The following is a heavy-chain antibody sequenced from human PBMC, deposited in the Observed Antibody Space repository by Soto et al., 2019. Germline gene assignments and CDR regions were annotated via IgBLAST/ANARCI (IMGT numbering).Heavy chain of an antibody. CDR3: ARDPRQDCSGETCYYS. D-gene: IGHD2-15*01. V-gene: IGHV1-69*06. CDR2: VIPMYDSV. J-gene: IGHJ4*02. CDR1: GGTFNTYT. Sequence: QVQLVQSGAEVKKPGSSVKVSCEASGGTFNTYTINWVRQAPGRGLEWMGQVIPMYDSVNYAESFQGRVTITADKSTNIAYMELSSLRSEDTALYFCARDPRQDCSGETCYYSWGQGTLVTVSS.